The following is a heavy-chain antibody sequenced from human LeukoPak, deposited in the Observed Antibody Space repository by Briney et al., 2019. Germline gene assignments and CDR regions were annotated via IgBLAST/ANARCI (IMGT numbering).Heavy chain of an antibody. V-gene: IGHV3-53*01. CDR2: LYRGDETT. D-gene: IGHD2-15*01. CDR3: ARTSDSEGLRFDL. Sequence: PGGSLRLSCAASGLTVSGNYMSWVRQVPGKGLEWVSVLYRGDETTYYADSVKGRFTISRDSSKNTLYLHMNSLRVEDTAVYYCARTSDSEGLRFDLWGQGALVTVSS. J-gene: IGHJ4*02. CDR1: GLTVSGNY.